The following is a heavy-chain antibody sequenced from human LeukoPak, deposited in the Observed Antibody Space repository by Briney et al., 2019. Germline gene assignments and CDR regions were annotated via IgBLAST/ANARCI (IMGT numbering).Heavy chain of an antibody. CDR2: INSDGSNT. D-gene: IGHD4-23*01. V-gene: IGHV3-74*01. J-gene: IGHJ4*02. Sequence: GGSLRLSCAASGFMFSSNWMSWVRLAPGKGLVWVSRINSDGSNTRYADSVKGRFTISRDNAKDTLFLHMSSLRVEDTAVYYCVRDYGGYWGQGILVTVSS. CDR3: VRDYGGY. CDR1: GFMFSSNW.